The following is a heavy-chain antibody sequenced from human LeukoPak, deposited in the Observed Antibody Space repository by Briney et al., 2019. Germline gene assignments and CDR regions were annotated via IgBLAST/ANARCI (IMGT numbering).Heavy chain of an antibody. CDR3: ARETDSGWYYFDY. CDR2: ISYDGSNK. V-gene: IGHV3-30-3*01. D-gene: IGHD6-19*01. Sequence: GRSLRLSCAASGFTFSSYAMHWVRQAPGKGLEWVAVISYDGSNKYYADSVKGRFTISRDNSKNTLYLQMNSLRAEDTAVYYCARETDSGWYYFDYWGQGTLVTVSS. CDR1: GFTFSSYA. J-gene: IGHJ4*02.